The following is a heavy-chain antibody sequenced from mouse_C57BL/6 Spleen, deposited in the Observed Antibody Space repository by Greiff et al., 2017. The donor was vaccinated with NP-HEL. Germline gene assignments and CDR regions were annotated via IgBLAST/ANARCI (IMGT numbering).Heavy chain of an antibody. CDR3: AIGYDYDGAWFAY. CDR2: IWRGGST. CDR1: GFSLTSYG. J-gene: IGHJ3*01. D-gene: IGHD2-4*01. V-gene: IGHV2-5*01. Sequence: VQLQQSGPGLVQPSQSLSITCTVSGFSLTSYGVHWVRQSPGKGLEWLGVIWRGGSTDYNAAFMSRLSITKDNSKNQVFFKMNSLQADDTAIYSCAIGYDYDGAWFAYWGQGTLVTVSA.